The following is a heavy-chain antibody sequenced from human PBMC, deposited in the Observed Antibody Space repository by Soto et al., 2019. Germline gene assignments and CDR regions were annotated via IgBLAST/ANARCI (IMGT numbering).Heavy chain of an antibody. CDR1: GGSISSSSYY. CDR3: AREKIELGYRGMNDY. Sequence: SETLSLTCTVSGGSISSSSYYWGWIRQPPGKGLEWIGSIYYSGSTYYNPSLKSRVTISVDTSKNQFSLKLSSVTAADTAVYYCAREKIELGYRGMNDYWGQGTLVTVSS. D-gene: IGHD7-27*01. J-gene: IGHJ4*02. CDR2: IYYSGST. V-gene: IGHV4-39*07.